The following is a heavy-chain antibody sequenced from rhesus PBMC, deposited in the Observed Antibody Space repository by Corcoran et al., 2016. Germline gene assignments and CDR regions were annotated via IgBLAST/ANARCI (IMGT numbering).Heavy chain of an antibody. D-gene: IGHD1-26*01. J-gene: IGHJ4*01. V-gene: IGHV4-65*01. CDR2: ISGSSSST. CDR3: ARFRNYVGFDY. CDR1: GGSVSSSNW. Sequence: QVQLQESDPGLLKPSETLSLTCAVSGGSVSSSNWWSWIRQPPGKGLEWIGYISGSSSSTNYNPSLKSRVTISTDTSKNQFSLKLSSVTAADTAVYYCARFRNYVGFDYWGQGVLVTVSS.